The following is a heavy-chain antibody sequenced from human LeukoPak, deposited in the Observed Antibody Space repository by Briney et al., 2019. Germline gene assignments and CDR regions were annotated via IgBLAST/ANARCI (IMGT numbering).Heavy chain of an antibody. V-gene: IGHV1-2*06. CDR1: GYTFIGFY. D-gene: IGHD3-3*02. Sequence: ASVKVSCKASGYTFIGFYMHWVRQAPGQGLEWMGRINPKSGSTNYAQKFQGRVTMTRDTSISTAYMELSRLRSDDTAVYYCAREALNMDVWGQGTTVTVSS. CDR2: INPKSGST. CDR3: AREALNMDV. J-gene: IGHJ6*02.